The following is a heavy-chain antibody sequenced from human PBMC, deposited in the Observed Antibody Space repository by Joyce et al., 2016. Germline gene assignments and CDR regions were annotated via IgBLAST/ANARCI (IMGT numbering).Heavy chain of an antibody. Sequence: QVQLEQSGAEVKKPGSSVKVSCKTSGDIFNAYGINWGRQAPGQGLEGLGGIGPMSATTDYAQKFRGRLTISAHEPTSTVYMELSSLRSDDTGTYYCARGRGDDFWSGYYGSIDYWGQGTLVSVSS. CDR2: IGPMSATT. V-gene: IGHV1-69*01. CDR3: ARGRGDDFWSGYYGSIDY. J-gene: IGHJ4*02. CDR1: GDIFNAYG. D-gene: IGHD3-3*01.